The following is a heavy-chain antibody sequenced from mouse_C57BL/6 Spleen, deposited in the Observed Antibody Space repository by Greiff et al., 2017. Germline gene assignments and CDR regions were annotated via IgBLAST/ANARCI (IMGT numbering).Heavy chain of an antibody. D-gene: IGHD1-1*01. CDR3: AREGDYYGSRGYYAMDY. CDR2: IYPGDGDT. J-gene: IGHJ4*01. V-gene: IGHV1-80*01. CDR1: GYAFSSYW. Sequence: QVQLQQSGAELVKPGASVKISCKASGYAFSSYWMNWVKQRPGKGLEWIGQIYPGDGDTNYNGKFKGKATLTADKSSSTAYMQLSSLTSEDSAVYVCAREGDYYGSRGYYAMDYWGQGTSVTVSS.